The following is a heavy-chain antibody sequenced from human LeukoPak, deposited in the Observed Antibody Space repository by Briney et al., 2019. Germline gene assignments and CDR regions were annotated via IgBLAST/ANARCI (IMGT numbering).Heavy chain of an antibody. CDR2: INPNSGGT. CDR1: GYTFTSYD. CDR3: ARLKGPRDY. Sequence: ASVKVSCKASGYTFTSYDINWVRQAPGQGLEWMGWINPNSGGTNYAQKFQGRVTMTRDTSISTAYMELSRLRSDDTAVYYCARLKGPRDYWGQGTLVTVSS. J-gene: IGHJ4*02. V-gene: IGHV1-2*02.